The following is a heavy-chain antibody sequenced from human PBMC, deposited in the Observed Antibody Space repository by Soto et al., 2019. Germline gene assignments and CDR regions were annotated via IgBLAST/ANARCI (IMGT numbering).Heavy chain of an antibody. CDR3: ARDVGYYYDASGSLGFDI. J-gene: IGHJ3*02. Sequence: SETLSLTCTVSGGSISSYYWSWVRQPPGEGLEWIGYILYNGDTKYNPSLKSRVTISVDTSKNQFSLKLSSVTAADAAVYYCARDVGYYYDASGSLGFDIWGQGTMVTVSS. CDR1: GGSISSYY. D-gene: IGHD3-22*01. V-gene: IGHV4-59*01. CDR2: ILYNGDT.